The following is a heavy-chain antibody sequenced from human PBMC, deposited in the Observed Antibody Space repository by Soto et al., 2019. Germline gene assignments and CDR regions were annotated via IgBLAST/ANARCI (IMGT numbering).Heavy chain of an antibody. D-gene: IGHD1-1*01. J-gene: IGHJ5*02. CDR3: ARQAAAVATVPLLYFDP. V-gene: IGHV5-51*01. CDR1: GYSFPGYW. CDR2: IYPDNSNT. Sequence: HGESLKISCKASGYSFPGYWIGWVRQMPGKGLEWMGIIYPDNSNTRYNPSFQGQVTISADKSISTAYLQWSSLKASDTAIYYCARQAAAVATVPLLYFDPWGQGTLVTVSS.